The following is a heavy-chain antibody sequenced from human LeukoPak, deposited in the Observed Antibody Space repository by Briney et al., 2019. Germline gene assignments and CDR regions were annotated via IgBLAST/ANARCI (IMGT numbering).Heavy chain of an antibody. D-gene: IGHD2-8*02. J-gene: IGHJ5*02. V-gene: IGHV1-46*01. CDR2: INPSGGST. Sequence: GASVKVSCKASGYTFTSYDINWVRQATGQGLEWMGMINPSGGSTSYAQKFQGRVTMTRDTSTSTVYMELSSLRSEDTAVYYCARAFTGFDPWGQGTLVTVSS. CDR3: ARAFTGFDP. CDR1: GYTFTSYD.